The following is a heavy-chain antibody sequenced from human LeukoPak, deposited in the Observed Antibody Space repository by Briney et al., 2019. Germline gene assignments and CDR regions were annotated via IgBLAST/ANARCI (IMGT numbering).Heavy chain of an antibody. V-gene: IGHV3-21*01. D-gene: IGHD4-17*01. CDR1: GFTFSSYS. J-gene: IGHJ4*02. CDR3: ARDQYGDYALDY. CDR2: ISSISYI. Sequence: GGSLRLSCEASGFTFSSYSMNWVRQAPGKGLEWVSSISSISYIYYADSVKGRFTISRDTAKNSLYLQMNSLRAEDTAVYYCARDQYGDYALDYWGQGTLVTVSS.